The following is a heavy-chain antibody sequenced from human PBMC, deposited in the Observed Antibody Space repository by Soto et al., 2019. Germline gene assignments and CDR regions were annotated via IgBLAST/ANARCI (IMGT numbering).Heavy chain of an antibody. Sequence: VKVSCKASGGTFSSYAISWVRQAPGQGLEWMGGIIPIFGTANYAQKFQGRVTITADKSTSTAYMELSSLRSEDTAVYYCARTNYDILTGYPDMYYFDYWGQGTLVTVSS. CDR3: ARTNYDILTGYPDMYYFDY. CDR1: GGTFSSYA. D-gene: IGHD3-9*01. V-gene: IGHV1-69*06. CDR2: IIPIFGTA. J-gene: IGHJ4*02.